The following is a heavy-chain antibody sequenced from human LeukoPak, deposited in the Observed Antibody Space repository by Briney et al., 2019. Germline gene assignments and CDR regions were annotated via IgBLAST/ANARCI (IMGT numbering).Heavy chain of an antibody. CDR1: GGSISDSDYY. CDR2: IYYSGST. J-gene: IGHJ4*02. Sequence: SETLSLTCTVSGGSISDSDYYWGCIRQTPGEGLEWIGSIYYSGSTYYNPSLRGRVTISIDASKSQFSLRLSSLTAADTAVYYCARYSSSYYYDFHYWGQGTLVTVSS. CDR3: ARYSSSYYYDFHY. V-gene: IGHV4-39*01. D-gene: IGHD3-22*01.